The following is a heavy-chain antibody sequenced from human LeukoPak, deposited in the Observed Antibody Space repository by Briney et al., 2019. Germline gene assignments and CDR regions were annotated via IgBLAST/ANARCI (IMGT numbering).Heavy chain of an antibody. CDR2: ISSSGVTT. Sequence: GGSLRLSCAASGFIFSNFAMSWVRQAPGKGLEWVSGISSSGVTTYYADSVKGRFTISRDNSKNTLYLQYNSLRAEDTAVYYCAKIPGQVVAPYFYYWGQGTLVTVSS. V-gene: IGHV3-23*01. CDR3: AKIPGQVVAPYFYY. CDR1: GFIFSNFA. J-gene: IGHJ4*02. D-gene: IGHD5-12*01.